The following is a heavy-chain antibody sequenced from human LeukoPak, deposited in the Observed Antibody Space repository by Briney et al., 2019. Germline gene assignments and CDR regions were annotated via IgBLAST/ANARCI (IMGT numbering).Heavy chain of an antibody. CDR1: GFTFDDYG. V-gene: IGHV3-20*01. Sequence: GGSLRLSCAASGFTFDDYGMSWVRQAPGKGLEWVSGINWNGGSTGYADSVKGRFTISRDNAKNSLYLQMNSLRAEDTAVYHCAKVMKGSERLTMVRGVIIKTAGLYYMDVWGKGTTVTVSS. CDR3: AKVMKGSERLTMVRGVIIKTAGLYYMDV. J-gene: IGHJ6*03. D-gene: IGHD3-10*01. CDR2: INWNGGST.